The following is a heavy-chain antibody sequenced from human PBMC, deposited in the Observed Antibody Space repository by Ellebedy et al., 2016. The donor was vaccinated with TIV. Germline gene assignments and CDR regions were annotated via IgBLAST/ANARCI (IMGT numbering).Heavy chain of an antibody. V-gene: IGHV4-59*01. Sequence: GSLRLXXTVSGGSLSNYYWSWIRQTPGKGLEWIGFVHYTGSANYIPSLKGRVTISLDTSKNQFSLKVMSVTAADTALYYCARVPVPAEYGDYGEPPDLCFDIWGQGTHVTVSS. J-gene: IGHJ3*02. CDR2: VHYTGSA. CDR1: GGSLSNYY. CDR3: ARVPVPAEYGDYGEPPDLCFDI. D-gene: IGHD4-17*01.